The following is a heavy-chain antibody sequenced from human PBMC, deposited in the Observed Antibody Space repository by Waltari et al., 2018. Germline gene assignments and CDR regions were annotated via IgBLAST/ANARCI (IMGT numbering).Heavy chain of an antibody. Sequence: QVQLQESGPGLVKPSETLSLPCTVSGGSISSYYWSWIRQPPGKGLEWIGYIYYSGSTNYNPSLKSRVTISVDTSKNQFSLKLSSVTAADTAVYYCARVGAYCGGDCYSRAFDIWGQGTMVTVSS. V-gene: IGHV4-59*01. CDR1: GGSISSYY. CDR2: IYYSGST. CDR3: ARVGAYCGGDCYSRAFDI. D-gene: IGHD2-21*02. J-gene: IGHJ3*02.